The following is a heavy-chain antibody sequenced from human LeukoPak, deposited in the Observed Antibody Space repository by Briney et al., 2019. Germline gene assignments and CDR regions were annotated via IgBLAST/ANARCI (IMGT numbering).Heavy chain of an antibody. J-gene: IGHJ4*02. CDR2: IIPIFGTA. CDR3: ARDANPYDSSGYYYGYYFDY. Sequence: SVKVSCKASGGTFSSYAISWVRQAPGQGLEWMGGIIPIFGTANYAQEFQGRVTITTDESTSTAYMELSSLRSEDTAVYYCARDANPYDSSGYYYGYYFDYWGQGTLVTVSS. V-gene: IGHV1-69*05. CDR1: GGTFSSYA. D-gene: IGHD3-22*01.